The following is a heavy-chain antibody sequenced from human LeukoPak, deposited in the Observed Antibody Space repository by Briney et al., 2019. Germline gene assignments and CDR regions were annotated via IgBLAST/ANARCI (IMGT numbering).Heavy chain of an antibody. CDR2: IYYSGST. D-gene: IGHD2-2*01. CDR3: ARHVPAAITGYYYGMDV. J-gene: IGHJ6*02. V-gene: IGHV4-39*01. CDR1: GGSISSSSYY. Sequence: SETLSLTCTVSGGSISSSSYYWGWIRQPPGKGLEWIGSIYYSGSTYYNPSLKSRVTISVDTSKSQFSLKLSSVTAADTAVYYCARHVPAAITGYYYGMDVWGQGTTVTVSS.